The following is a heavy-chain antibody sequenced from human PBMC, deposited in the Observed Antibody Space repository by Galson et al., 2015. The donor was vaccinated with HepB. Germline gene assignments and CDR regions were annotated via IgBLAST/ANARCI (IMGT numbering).Heavy chain of an antibody. D-gene: IGHD6-6*01. CDR1: GFTFSSYS. CDR2: ISRNGGST. V-gene: IGHV3-64*04. J-gene: IGHJ4*02. CDR3: ARFGAARPAYYFDY. Sequence: SLRLSCAVSGFTFSSYSMHWVRQAPGKGLEYVSAISRNGGSTYFADSVKGRFTISRDNSKNTLYLQMNSLRAEDTAVYYCARFGAARPAYYFDYWGQGTLVTVSS.